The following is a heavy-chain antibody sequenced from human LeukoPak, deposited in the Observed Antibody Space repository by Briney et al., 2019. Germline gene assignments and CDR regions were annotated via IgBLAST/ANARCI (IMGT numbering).Heavy chain of an antibody. CDR1: GGSFSGYY. CDR2: IYTSGST. D-gene: IGHD3-9*01. V-gene: IGHV4-4*07. Sequence: SETLSLTCAVSGGSFSGYYWSWIRQPAGKGLEWIGRIYTSGSTNYNPSLKSRVTISVDTSKNQFSLKLSSVTAADTAVYYCARMEYFDWLPGGFDPWGQGTLVTVSS. J-gene: IGHJ5*02. CDR3: ARMEYFDWLPGGFDP.